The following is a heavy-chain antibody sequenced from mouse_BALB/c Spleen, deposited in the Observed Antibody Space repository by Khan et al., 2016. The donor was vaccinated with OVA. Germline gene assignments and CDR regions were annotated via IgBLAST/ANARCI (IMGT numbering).Heavy chain of an antibody. CDR1: GYSFTSYY. CDR3: ARCYSSCLFAD. J-gene: IGHJ3*01. CDR2: IDPFNGGT. V-gene: IGHV1S135*01. D-gene: IGHD1-1*01. Sequence: VQLKQSGPELMKPGASVKISCKASGYSFTSYYIHWVKQSNGKSLEWIGYIDPFNGGTSYNQKFKGKATLTVDKSSSTAYMHINSLTSECSVVTCGARCYSSCLFADWDQGTLCTVSA.